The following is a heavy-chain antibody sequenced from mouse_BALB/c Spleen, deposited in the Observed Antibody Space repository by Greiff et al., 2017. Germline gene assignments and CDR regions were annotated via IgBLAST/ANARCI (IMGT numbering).Heavy chain of an antibody. J-gene: IGHJ3*01. V-gene: IGHV14-3*02. CDR2: IDPANGNT. D-gene: IGHD2-4*01. CDR1: GFNIKDTY. CDR3: APIYYDYDVAY. Sequence: EVQLQESGAELVKPGASVKLSCTASGFNIKDTYMHWVKQRPEQGLEWIGRIDPANGNTKYDPKFQGKATITADTSSNTAYLQLSSLTSEDTAVYYSAPIYYDYDVAYWGQGTLVTVSA.